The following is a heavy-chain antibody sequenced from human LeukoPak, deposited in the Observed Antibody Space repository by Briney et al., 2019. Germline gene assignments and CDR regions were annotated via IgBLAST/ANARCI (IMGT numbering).Heavy chain of an antibody. CDR1: GGSFSGYY. CDR2: INHSGST. CDR3: ARARTGRWYYFDY. J-gene: IGHJ4*02. D-gene: IGHD3-10*01. V-gene: IGHV4-34*01. Sequence: SETLSRTCAVYGGSFSGYYWSWIRQPPGKGLEWIGEINHSGSTNYNPSLKSRVTISVDTSKNQFSLKLSSVTAADTAVYYCARARTGRWYYFDYWGQGTLVTVSS.